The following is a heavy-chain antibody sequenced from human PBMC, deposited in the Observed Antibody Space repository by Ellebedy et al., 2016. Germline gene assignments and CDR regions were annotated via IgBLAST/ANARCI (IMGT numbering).Heavy chain of an antibody. Sequence: SETLSLTCTVSGGSISSYYWSWIRQPPGKGLEWIGYIYYRGSTNYNPSLKSRVTISVDTSKNQFSLKLSSVTAADTAVYYCARGLYYYGSGSYRPDAFDIWGQGTMVTVSS. D-gene: IGHD3-10*01. V-gene: IGHV4-59*01. CDR2: IYYRGST. J-gene: IGHJ3*02. CDR1: GGSISSYY. CDR3: ARGLYYYGSGSYRPDAFDI.